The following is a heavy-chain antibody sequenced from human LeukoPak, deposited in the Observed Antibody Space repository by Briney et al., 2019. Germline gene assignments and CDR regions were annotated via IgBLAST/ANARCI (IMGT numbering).Heavy chain of an antibody. CDR1: GFTFSSYS. CDR3: ARDGGDGYNYPSYAFDI. V-gene: IGHV3-21*01. J-gene: IGHJ3*02. D-gene: IGHD5-24*01. CDR2: ISSSSSYI. Sequence: SGGSLRLSCAASGFTFSSYSMNWVRQAPGKGLEWVSSISSSSSYIYCADSVKGRFTISRDNAKNSLYLQMNSLRAEDTAVYYCARDGGDGYNYPSYAFDIWGQGTMVTVSS.